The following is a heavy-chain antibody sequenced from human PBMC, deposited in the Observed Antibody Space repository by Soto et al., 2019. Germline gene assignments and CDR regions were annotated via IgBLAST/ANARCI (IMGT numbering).Heavy chain of an antibody. V-gene: IGHV3-23*01. D-gene: IGHD3-9*01. Sequence: EVQLLESGGGLVQPGGSLRLSCAASGFTFSSYAMSWVRQAPGKGLEWVSAISGSGGSTYYADSVKGRFTISRDNSKNTLYLQMNSLRAEDTAVYYCAKDELSNYDILTGYYLGTDYWGQGTLVTVSS. J-gene: IGHJ4*02. CDR3: AKDELSNYDILTGYYLGTDY. CDR1: GFTFSSYA. CDR2: ISGSGGST.